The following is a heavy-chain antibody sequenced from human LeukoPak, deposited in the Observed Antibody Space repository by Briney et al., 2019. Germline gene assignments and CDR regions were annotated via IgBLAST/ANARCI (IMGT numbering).Heavy chain of an antibody. Sequence: ASVKVSCTASGYTFTDYYMHWVRQAPGQGLEWMGWIDPNSGGTNYAQKFQGWVTMTRDTSISTAYMELSRLRSDDTAVYYCARDRITMVRGDRYNWFDPWGQGTLVTVSS. J-gene: IGHJ5*02. V-gene: IGHV1-2*04. D-gene: IGHD3-10*01. CDR2: IDPNSGGT. CDR1: GYTFTDYY. CDR3: ARDRITMVRGDRYNWFDP.